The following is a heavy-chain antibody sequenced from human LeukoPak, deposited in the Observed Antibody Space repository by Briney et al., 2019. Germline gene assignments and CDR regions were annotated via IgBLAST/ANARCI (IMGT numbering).Heavy chain of an antibody. Sequence: GGSLRLSCAASGFTFSSYWMHWVRQAPGKGLVWTSGINTDGSTTSYADSVKGRFTISRDNANNTLYLQMNSLRAEDTAVYYCLSVAGSKSNDYWGQGTLVTVSS. D-gene: IGHD6-19*01. J-gene: IGHJ4*02. CDR2: INTDGSTT. CDR3: LSVAGSKSNDY. CDR1: GFTFSSYW. V-gene: IGHV3-74*01.